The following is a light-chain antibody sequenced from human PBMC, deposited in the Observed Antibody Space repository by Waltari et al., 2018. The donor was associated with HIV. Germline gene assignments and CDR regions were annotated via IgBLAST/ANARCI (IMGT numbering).Light chain of an antibody. J-gene: IGLJ3*02. V-gene: IGLV1-47*01. CDR3: AAWDDSLSGPV. CDR1: SSNILSHY. CDR2: RSN. Sequence: QSVLTQPPSASGTPGQRLTLSRSGCSSNILSHYLSWYRQLPGTAPKLLIYRSNQRPSGVPDRFSGSTSGTSASLAISGLRSEDEADYYCAAWDDSLSGPVFGGGTKLTVL.